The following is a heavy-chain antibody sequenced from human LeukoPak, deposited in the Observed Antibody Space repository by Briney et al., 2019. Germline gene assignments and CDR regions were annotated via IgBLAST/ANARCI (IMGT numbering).Heavy chain of an antibody. CDR1: GGSFSGYY. V-gene: IGHV4-34*01. CDR2: INHSGST. CDR3: ARLCSGRDCYHSHDY. J-gene: IGHJ4*02. Sequence: SETLSLTCAVYGGSFSGYYWSWIRQPPGKGLEWIGEINHSGSTNYNPSLKSRVTISVDTSKNQFSLKLSSVTAADTAVYYCARLCSGRDCYHSHDYWGQGTLVTVSS. D-gene: IGHD2-21*02.